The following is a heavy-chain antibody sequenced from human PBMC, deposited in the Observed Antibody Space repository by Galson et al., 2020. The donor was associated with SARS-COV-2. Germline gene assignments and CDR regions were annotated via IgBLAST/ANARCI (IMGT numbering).Heavy chain of an antibody. CDR1: GVSISSDNYY. J-gene: IGHJ4*02. CDR2: IYYSGNT. Sequence: SETLSLTCTVSGVSISSDNYYWSWIRQHPGKGLEWIGYIYYSGNTYYNPSLKSRVTISVDTSKNQFSLRLSSVTAADTAVYYCARDLHGDYIYFDYWGQGTLVTVSS. V-gene: IGHV4-31*03. D-gene: IGHD4-17*01. CDR3: ARDLHGDYIYFDY.